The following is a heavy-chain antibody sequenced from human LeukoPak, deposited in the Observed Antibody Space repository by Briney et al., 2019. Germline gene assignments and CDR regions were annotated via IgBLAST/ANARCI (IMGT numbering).Heavy chain of an antibody. CDR3: AREMGATGAFDI. D-gene: IGHD1-26*01. CDR2: IYYSGST. J-gene: IGHJ3*02. CDR1: GGSISSYY. Sequence: PSETLSLTCTVSGGSISSYYWSWIRQPPGKGLEWIGYIYYSGSTNYNPSLKSRVTISVDTSKNQFSLKLSSVTAADTAVYYCAREMGATGAFDIWGQGTMVTVSS. V-gene: IGHV4-59*01.